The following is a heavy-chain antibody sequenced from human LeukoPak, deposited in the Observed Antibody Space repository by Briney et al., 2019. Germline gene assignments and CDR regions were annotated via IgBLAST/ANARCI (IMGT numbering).Heavy chain of an antibody. V-gene: IGHV3-21*01. CDR2: ISSSSSYI. CDR1: GFTFSSYS. CDR3: ARDLYRATGTDY. J-gene: IGHJ4*02. Sequence: GGSLRLSCAASGFTFSSYSMNWVRQAPGKGLEWVSSISSSSSYIYYADSVKGRFTISRDNAKNSLYLQMNSLRAEDTAVYHCARDLYRATGTDYWGQGTLVTVSS. D-gene: IGHD1/OR15-1a*01.